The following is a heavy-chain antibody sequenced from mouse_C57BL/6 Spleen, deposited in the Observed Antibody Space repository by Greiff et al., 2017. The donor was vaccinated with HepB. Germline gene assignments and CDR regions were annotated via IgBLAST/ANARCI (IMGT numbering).Heavy chain of an antibody. J-gene: IGHJ4*01. CDR3: ATGTVPLRAMDY. D-gene: IGHD1-1*01. CDR2: ISSGSSTI. CDR1: GFTFSDYG. V-gene: IGHV5-17*01. Sequence: EVKLMESGGGLVKPGGSLKLSCAASGFTFSDYGMHWVRQAPEKGLEWVAYISSGSSTIYYADTVKGRFTISRDNAKNTLFLQMTSLRSEDTARYYSATGTVPLRAMDYWGQGTSVTVSS.